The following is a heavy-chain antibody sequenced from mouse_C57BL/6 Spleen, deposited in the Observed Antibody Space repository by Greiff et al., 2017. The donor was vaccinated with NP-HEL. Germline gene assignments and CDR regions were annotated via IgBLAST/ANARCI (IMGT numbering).Heavy chain of an antibody. Sequence: QVQLQQSGAELVRPGASVTLSCKASGYTFTDYEMHWVQQTPVHGLEWIGAIGPETGGTSYTQKVKGKGRLTADKASSTAYLELRILTSEDSDVYYCNRQLDYDDDRFAYWGQGTLVTVSA. CDR1: GYTFTDYE. CDR2: IGPETGGT. CDR3: NRQLDYDDDRFAY. V-gene: IGHV1-15*01. J-gene: IGHJ3*01. D-gene: IGHD2-4*01.